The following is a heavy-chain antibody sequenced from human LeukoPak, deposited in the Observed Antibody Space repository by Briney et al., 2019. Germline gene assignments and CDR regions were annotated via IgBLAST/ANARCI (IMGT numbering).Heavy chain of an antibody. J-gene: IGHJ4*02. CDR2: ISSRSYI. D-gene: IGHD2-2*01. CDR1: GFTFSSYS. V-gene: IGHV3-21*03. CDR3: ATVVVVPAATDY. Sequence: GGSLRLSCAASGFTFSSYSMNWVRQAPGKGLEWVSSISSRSYINYADSVKGRLTISRDNAKNSLYLQMNSLRAEDTAVYYCATVVVVPAATDYWGQGTLVTVAS.